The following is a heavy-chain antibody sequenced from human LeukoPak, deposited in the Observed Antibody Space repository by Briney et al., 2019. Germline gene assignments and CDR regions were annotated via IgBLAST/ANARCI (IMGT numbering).Heavy chain of an antibody. J-gene: IGHJ1*01. CDR1: GFTFSSYS. Sequence: PGGSLRLSCAASGFTFSSYSMNWVRQAPGKGLEWVSSISSSSSYIYYADSVKGRFTISRDNAKNSLYLQMNSLRAEDTAVYYCARVEGDYPEKYFQHWGQGTLVTVSS. D-gene: IGHD4-17*01. CDR3: ARVEGDYPEKYFQH. V-gene: IGHV3-21*01. CDR2: ISSSSSYI.